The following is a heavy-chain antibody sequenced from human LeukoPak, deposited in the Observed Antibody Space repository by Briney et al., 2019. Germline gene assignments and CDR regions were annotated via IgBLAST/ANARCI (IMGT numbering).Heavy chain of an antibody. CDR3: ARGRYVWGSYRAYFDY. D-gene: IGHD3-16*02. CDR1: GGSFSGYY. Sequence: SETLSLTCAVYGGSFSGYYWSWIRPPPGKGLEWIGEINHSGSTNYNPSLKSRVTISVDTSKNQFSLKLSSVTAADTAVYYCARGRYVWGSYRAYFDYWGQGTLVTVSS. J-gene: IGHJ4*02. CDR2: INHSGST. V-gene: IGHV4-34*01.